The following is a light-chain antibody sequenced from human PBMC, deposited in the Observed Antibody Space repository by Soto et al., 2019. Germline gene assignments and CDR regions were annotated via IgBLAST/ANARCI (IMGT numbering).Light chain of an antibody. CDR1: QSISSY. CDR2: WAS. J-gene: IGKJ1*01. CDR3: QQYYSTPWT. V-gene: IGKV4-1*01. Sequence: IVMTQSPATLSVSPGERATLSCRASQSISSYLAWYQQKPGQPPKLLIYWASTRESGVPDRFSGSGSGTDFTLTISSLQAEDVAVYYCQQYYSTPWTFGQGTKVDIK.